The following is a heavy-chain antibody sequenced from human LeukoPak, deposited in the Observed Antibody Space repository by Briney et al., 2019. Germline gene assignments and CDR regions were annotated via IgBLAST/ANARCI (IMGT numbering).Heavy chain of an antibody. CDR2: IKQDGTDK. CDR3: ARETFMDV. J-gene: IGHJ6*02. V-gene: IGHV3-7*05. CDR1: GFSFSDHN. D-gene: IGHD2/OR15-2a*01. Sequence: GGSLRLSCAVSGFSFSDHNMNWVRQAPGKGLEWVANIKQDGTDKYYVDSVKGRFTISRDDAKTSLYLQMNSLRAEDTAVYYCARETFMDVWGQGTTVTVSS.